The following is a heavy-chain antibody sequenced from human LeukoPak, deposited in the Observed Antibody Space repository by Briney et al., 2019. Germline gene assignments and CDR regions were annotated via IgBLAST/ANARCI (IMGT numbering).Heavy chain of an antibody. J-gene: IGHJ4*02. V-gene: IGHV1-2*02. D-gene: IGHD3-22*01. CDR1: GYTFIDHY. Sequence: GDSVKVSCKPSGYTFIDHYLHWVRQAPGQGLESLGWIDPDTGDTNYPQKFQGRVTMSRDTSSSTAYMELNRLRSDDTAVYYCARAGHNSNSGGYDFWGLGTLVTVSS. CDR3: ARAGHNSNSGGYDF. CDR2: IDPDTGDT.